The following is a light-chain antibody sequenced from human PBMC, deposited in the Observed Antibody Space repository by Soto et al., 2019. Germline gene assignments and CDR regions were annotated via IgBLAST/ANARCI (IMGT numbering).Light chain of an antibody. CDR1: QNVNRY. Sequence: DIQMTQSPSTLFASVGYTVTITCRTSQNVNRYLNWYQQKPGKAPKLLIYGASTLQGGVPSRFSGSGSGTDFTLTISRLQPEDFATYYCQRSYGSPPWTFGQGTKVDIK. CDR2: GAS. J-gene: IGKJ1*01. V-gene: IGKV1-39*01. CDR3: QRSYGSPPWT.